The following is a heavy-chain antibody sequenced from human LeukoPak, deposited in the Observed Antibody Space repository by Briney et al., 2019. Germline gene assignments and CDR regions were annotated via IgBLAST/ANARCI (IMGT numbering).Heavy chain of an antibody. CDR1: GGSISSYY. CDR2: IYYSGST. V-gene: IGHV4-59*01. J-gene: IGHJ3*02. Sequence: PSETPSLTCTVSGGSISSYYWSWIRQPPGKGLEWIGYIYYSGSTNYNPSLKSRVTISVDTSKNLFSLKLSSVTAADTAVYYCARGVYGDYGRAFDIWGQGTMVTVSS. CDR3: ARGVYGDYGRAFDI. D-gene: IGHD4-17*01.